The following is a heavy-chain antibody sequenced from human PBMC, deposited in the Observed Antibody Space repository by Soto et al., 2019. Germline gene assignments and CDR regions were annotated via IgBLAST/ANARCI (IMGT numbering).Heavy chain of an antibody. J-gene: IGHJ4*02. CDR2: ISGSGGTT. V-gene: IGHV3-23*01. CDR3: AKFFVETGGSSGWPWSFHY. Sequence: EVQLLESGGGLVQPGRSLRLSCAASGFTFSSYAMSWVRQAPGKGLEWVSAISGSGGTTYYADSVKGRFTISRDHSKNTLVLQMTSLRAEDTAVYYCAKFFVETGGSSGWPWSFHYWGQGTLVTVSS. CDR1: GFTFSSYA. D-gene: IGHD6-25*01.